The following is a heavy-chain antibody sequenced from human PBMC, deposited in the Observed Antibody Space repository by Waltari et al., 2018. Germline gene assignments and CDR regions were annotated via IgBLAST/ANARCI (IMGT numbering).Heavy chain of an antibody. CDR1: GFTFSSYE. CDR3: ARGLGDIVVVPAAIRPRAAARAFDI. V-gene: IGHV3-48*03. D-gene: IGHD2-2*02. J-gene: IGHJ3*02. Sequence: EVQLVESGGGLVQPGGSLRLSCAASGFTFSSYELNWVRQAPGNGRAWVSYFSSSGSTIYYADSVKGRFTISRDNAKNSLYLQMNSLRAEDTAVYYCARGLGDIVVVPAAIRPRAAARAFDIWGQGTMVTVSS. CDR2: FSSSGSTI.